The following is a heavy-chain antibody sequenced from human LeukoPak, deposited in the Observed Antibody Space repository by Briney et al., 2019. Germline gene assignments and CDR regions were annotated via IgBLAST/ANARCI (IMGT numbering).Heavy chain of an antibody. CDR2: ISYDGSNK. D-gene: IGHD5-18*01. CDR1: GVTFSSYG. CDR3: ARDGAIQLWPNFDY. V-gene: IGHV3-30*03. J-gene: IGHJ4*02. Sequence: PEGSLRLSCAASGVTFSSYGMQWVRQAPGKGLEWVAVISYDGSNKYYADSVKGRFTISRDNSKNTLYLQMNSLRAEDTAVYYRARDGAIQLWPNFDYWGQGTLVTVSS.